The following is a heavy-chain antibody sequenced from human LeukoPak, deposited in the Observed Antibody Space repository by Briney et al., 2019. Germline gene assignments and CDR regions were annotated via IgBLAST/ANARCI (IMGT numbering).Heavy chain of an antibody. V-gene: IGHV4-59*01. CDR1: GGSISTYY. D-gene: IGHD1-26*01. Sequence: SETLSLTCTVSGGSISTYYWSWIRQPPGKGLEWIGYIYYSGSTNYNPSLKSRVTISVDTSKNQFSLKLSSVTAADTAVYYCARDRSGSYGRDFQHWGQGTLVTVSS. CDR2: IYYSGST. CDR3: ARDRSGSYGRDFQH. J-gene: IGHJ1*01.